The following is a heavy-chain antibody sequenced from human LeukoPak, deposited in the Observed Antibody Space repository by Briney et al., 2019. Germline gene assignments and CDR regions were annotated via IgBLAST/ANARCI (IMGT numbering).Heavy chain of an antibody. J-gene: IGHJ4*02. V-gene: IGHV1-3*01. D-gene: IGHD6-19*01. CDR3: ARSLGVAGRDY. CDR2: INAYNGNT. Sequence: ASVKVSCKASGYTFINFAINWGRQAPGQRPEWMGWINAYNGNTKYSQKFQDRVTITRDTSTSTAYMELRSLMSDDTAVYYCARSLGVAGRDYWGQGTLVTVSS. CDR1: GYTFINFA.